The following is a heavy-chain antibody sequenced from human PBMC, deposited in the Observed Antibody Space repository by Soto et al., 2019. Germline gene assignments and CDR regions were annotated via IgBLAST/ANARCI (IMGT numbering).Heavy chain of an antibody. CDR3: ARGRLGGYDYQDS. V-gene: IGHV3-21*01. CDR2: ISSSSSYI. CDR1: GFTFSSYS. D-gene: IGHD5-12*01. Sequence: EVQLVESGGGLVKPGGSLRLSCAASGFTFSSYSMNWVRQAPGKGLEWVSSISSSSSYIYYAASVRGRFTISRDNATNSLYLQMNSLRAEDTAVYYCARGRLGGYDYQDSWGQGTLVTVSS. J-gene: IGHJ4*02.